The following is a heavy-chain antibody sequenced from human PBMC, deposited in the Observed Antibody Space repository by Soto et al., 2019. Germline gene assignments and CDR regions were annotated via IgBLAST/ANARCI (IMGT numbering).Heavy chain of an antibody. J-gene: IGHJ6*02. CDR2: ISAYNGNT. D-gene: IGHD6-13*01. CDR1: GYTFTSCG. V-gene: IGHV1-18*04. Sequence: ASVKVSCKASGYTFTSCGISWVRQAPGQGLEWMGWISAYNGNTNSAQKLQGRVTMTTDTSTSTAYMELRSLRSDDTAVYYCARDGIAAAGDYYYYYGMDVWGQGTTVTVSS. CDR3: ARDGIAAAGDYYYYYGMDV.